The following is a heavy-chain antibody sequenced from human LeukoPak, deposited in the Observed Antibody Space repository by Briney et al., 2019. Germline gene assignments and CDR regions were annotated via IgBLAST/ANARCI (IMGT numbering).Heavy chain of an antibody. CDR3: ARALWEDWGSSTGAFDI. CDR1: GFTFSSYA. J-gene: IGHJ3*02. Sequence: GGSLRLSCAASGFTFSSYAMSWVRQAPGKGLEWVSAISGSGGSTYYADSVKGRFTISRDNSKNTLYLQMNSLRAEDTAVYYCARALWEDWGSSTGAFDIWGQGTMVTVSS. D-gene: IGHD7-27*01. CDR2: ISGSGGST. V-gene: IGHV3-23*01.